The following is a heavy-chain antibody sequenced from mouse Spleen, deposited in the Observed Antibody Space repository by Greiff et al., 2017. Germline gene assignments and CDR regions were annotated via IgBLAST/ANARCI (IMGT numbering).Heavy chain of an antibody. D-gene: IGHD4-1*01. CDR1: GFNIKDYY. CDR3: ALTGTGPYYFDY. CDR2: IDPEDGET. Sequence: VHVKQSGAELVKPGASVKLSCTASGFNIKDYYMHWVKQRTEQGLEWIGRIDPEDGETKYAPKFQGKATITADTSSNTAYLQLSSLTSEDTAVYYCALTGTGPYYFDYWGQGTTLTVSS. J-gene: IGHJ2*01. V-gene: IGHV14-2*01.